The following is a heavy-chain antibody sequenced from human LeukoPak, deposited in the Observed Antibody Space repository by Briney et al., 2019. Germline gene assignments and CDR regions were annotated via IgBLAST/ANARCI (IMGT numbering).Heavy chain of an antibody. Sequence: GGSLRLSCAASGFTFGTYSMNWVRQAPGKGLEWVSSISRSSSYMSYADSVKGRFTISRDNAKNSLYLQMNSLRAEDTAVYYCARGGYGSSWWQGLFDYWGQGTLVTVSS. J-gene: IGHJ4*02. CDR3: ARGGYGSSWWQGLFDY. CDR1: GFTFGTYS. V-gene: IGHV3-21*01. CDR2: ISRSSSYM. D-gene: IGHD6-13*01.